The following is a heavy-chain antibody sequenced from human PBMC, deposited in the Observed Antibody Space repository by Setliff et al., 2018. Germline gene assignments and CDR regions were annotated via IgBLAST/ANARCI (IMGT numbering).Heavy chain of an antibody. Sequence: SETLSLTCAVSVYSISRDCHWGWIRQPPGKGLEWIGSIYYSGSTYYNPSLKSRVTISVDTSKNQFSLKLSSVTAADTAVYYCARLSPRVVPAAIIDYWGQGTLVTVSS. CDR2: IYYSGST. CDR3: ARLSPRVVPAAIIDY. D-gene: IGHD2-2*01. J-gene: IGHJ4*02. CDR1: VYSISRDCH. V-gene: IGHV4-38-2*01.